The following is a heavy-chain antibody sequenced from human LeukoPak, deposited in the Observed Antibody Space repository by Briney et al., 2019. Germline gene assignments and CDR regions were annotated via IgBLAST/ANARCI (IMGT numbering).Heavy chain of an antibody. CDR1: GGSISSSSYY. D-gene: IGHD3-22*01. CDR2: IYYTGST. J-gene: IGHJ6*02. CDR3: MRHVGATDPGYYYYGMDV. Sequence: PSETLSLTCTVSGGSISSSSYYWGWIRQPPGKGLEWIGTIYYTGSTSYNPSLKSRVTISVDTSKNQFSLSLNSVTAADTAVYYCMRHVGATDPGYYYYGMDVWGQGTTVTVSS. V-gene: IGHV4-39*01.